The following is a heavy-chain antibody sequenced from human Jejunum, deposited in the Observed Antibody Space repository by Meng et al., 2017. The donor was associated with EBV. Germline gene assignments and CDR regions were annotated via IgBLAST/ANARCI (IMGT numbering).Heavy chain of an antibody. CDR1: GLTFSGFW. CDR3: AKDRNYYIDY. J-gene: IGHJ4*02. V-gene: IGHV3-74*01. Sequence: DGQVVESGGGLIQTGGSLRLSCSASGLTFSGFWMYWVRQVPGKGLVWISRINGDGSRTTYADSVKDRFTISRDNAKNTLYLQMNSLRAEDTAVYYCAKDRNYYIDYWGQGTLVTVSS. CDR2: INGDGSRT.